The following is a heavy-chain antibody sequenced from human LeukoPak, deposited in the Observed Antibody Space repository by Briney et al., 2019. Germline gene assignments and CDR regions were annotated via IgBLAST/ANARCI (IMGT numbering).Heavy chain of an antibody. V-gene: IGHV3-15*01. CDR3: TTDGTRRARVLRYFDWLLSDAFDI. Sequence: GGSLRLSCAASGFTFSSYVMSWVRQAPGKGLEWVGRIKSKTDGGTTDYAAPVKGRFTISRDDSKNTLYLQMNSLKTEDTPVYYCTTDGTRRARVLRYFDWLLSDAFDIWGQGTMVTVSS. CDR1: GFTFSSYV. J-gene: IGHJ3*02. CDR2: IKSKTDGGTT. D-gene: IGHD3-9*01.